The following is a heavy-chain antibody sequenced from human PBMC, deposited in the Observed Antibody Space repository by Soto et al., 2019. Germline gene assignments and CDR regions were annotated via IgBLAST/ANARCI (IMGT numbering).Heavy chain of an antibody. CDR3: AREDILGARSFDY. D-gene: IGHD1-26*01. Sequence: HGGSLRLSCAASGFTFSGYSMNWVRQAPGKGLEWISYISSLSSPRYYAESVEGRFIISRDNAKNSLYLQMNSLRDEDTAVYFCAREDILGARSFDYWGQGALVTVSS. V-gene: IGHV3-48*02. CDR2: ISSLSSPR. J-gene: IGHJ4*02. CDR1: GFTFSGYS.